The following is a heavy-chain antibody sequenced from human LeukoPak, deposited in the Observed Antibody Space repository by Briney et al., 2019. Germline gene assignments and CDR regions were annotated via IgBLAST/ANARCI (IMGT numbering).Heavy chain of an antibody. Sequence: GGSLRLSCAASGFTFNDYYMSWIRQAPGKGLEWLSYINIGGTNTHYADSVKGRFTISRDNAKKSLYLEMNNLRAEDTAVYYCATDGAGFDTWGQGVLITVSS. J-gene: IGHJ5*02. CDR1: GFTFNDYY. CDR2: INIGGTNT. CDR3: ATDGAGFDT. V-gene: IGHV3-11*01.